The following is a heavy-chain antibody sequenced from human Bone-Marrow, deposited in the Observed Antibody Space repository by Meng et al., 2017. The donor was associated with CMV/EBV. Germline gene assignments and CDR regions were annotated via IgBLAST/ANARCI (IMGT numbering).Heavy chain of an antibody. Sequence: GESLKISCAASGFSFSDYGMHWVRQAPGKGLEWVAFIGEDGTTEYYGGSVKGRFTISRDNSKNTLYLQMNSLRAEDTAVYYCANSVPAAGTGMDYWGQGTLVTVSS. J-gene: IGHJ4*02. CDR1: GFSFSDYG. CDR2: IGEDGTTE. D-gene: IGHD6-13*01. CDR3: ANSVPAAGTGMDY. V-gene: IGHV3-30*02.